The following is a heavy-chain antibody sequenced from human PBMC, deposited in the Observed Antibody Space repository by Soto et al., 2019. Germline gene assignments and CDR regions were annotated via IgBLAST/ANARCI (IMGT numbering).Heavy chain of an antibody. CDR1: GFTFDDYA. D-gene: IGHD3-3*01. J-gene: IGHJ5*02. V-gene: IGHV3-9*01. CDR2: ISWNSGSI. Sequence: EVPLVESGGGLVQPGRSLRLSCAASGFTFDDYAMHWVRQAPGKGLEWVSGISWNSGSIGYADSVKGRFTISRDNAKNSLYLQMNSLRAEDTALYYCAKDQYYDFWSGPNWFDPWGQGTLVTVSS. CDR3: AKDQYYDFWSGPNWFDP.